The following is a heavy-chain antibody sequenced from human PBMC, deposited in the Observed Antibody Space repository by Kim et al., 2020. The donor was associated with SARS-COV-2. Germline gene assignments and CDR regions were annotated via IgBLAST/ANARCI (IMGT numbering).Heavy chain of an antibody. CDR1: GGSISSGGYY. J-gene: IGHJ4*02. CDR3: ARAREEPEYYFDY. D-gene: IGHD1-1*01. CDR2: IYYSGST. Sequence: SESLSLTCTVSGGSISSGGYYWIWIRQHPGKGLEWIGYIYYSGSTYYNPYLKSRVTISVDTSKNQFSLKLSSVTAADTAVYYCARAREEPEYYFDYWGQGTLVTVSS. V-gene: IGHV4-31*03.